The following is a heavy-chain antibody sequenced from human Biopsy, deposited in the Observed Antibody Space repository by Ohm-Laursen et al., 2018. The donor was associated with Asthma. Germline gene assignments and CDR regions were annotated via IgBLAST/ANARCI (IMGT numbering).Heavy chain of an antibody. CDR2: IYYSGST. V-gene: IGHV4-31*11. J-gene: IGHJ6*02. Sequence: TLSFTCAVSGGSISSGGYYWSWIRQHPGKGLEWIGYIYYSGSTYYNPSLKSRVTISVDTSKNQFSLKLSSVPAADTAVYYCARVPHYDILTGFTLRYYYGMDVWGQGTTVTVSS. CDR3: ARVPHYDILTGFTLRYYYGMDV. D-gene: IGHD3-9*01. CDR1: GGSISSGGYY.